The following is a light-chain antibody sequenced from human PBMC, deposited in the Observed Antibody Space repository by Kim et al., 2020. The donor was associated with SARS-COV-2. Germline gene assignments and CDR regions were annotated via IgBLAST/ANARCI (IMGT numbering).Light chain of an antibody. Sequence: DIQMTQSPSTLSAFVGNRVTITCRASQSVDGWLAWYQQRPGKAPKLLIYQASKLASGVPSRFSGSGSGTDFTLTISNLQPEDSAIYYCKQYETYWTFGPGTKLEI. CDR1: QSVDGW. CDR3: KQYETYWT. J-gene: IGKJ3*01. V-gene: IGKV1-5*03. CDR2: QAS.